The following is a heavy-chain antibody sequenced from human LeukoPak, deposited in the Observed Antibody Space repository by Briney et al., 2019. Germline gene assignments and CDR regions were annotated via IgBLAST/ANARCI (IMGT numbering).Heavy chain of an antibody. CDR3: ARASYYDSSGYYPDDAFDI. CDR2: ISSSSSYI. Sequence: GGSPRLSCAASGFTFSSYSMNWVRQAPGKGLEWVSSISSSSSYIYYADSVKGRFTISRDNAKNSLYLQMNSLRAEDTAVYYCARASYYDSSGYYPDDAFDIWGQRTMVTVSS. V-gene: IGHV3-21*01. J-gene: IGHJ3*02. D-gene: IGHD3-22*01. CDR1: GFTFSSYS.